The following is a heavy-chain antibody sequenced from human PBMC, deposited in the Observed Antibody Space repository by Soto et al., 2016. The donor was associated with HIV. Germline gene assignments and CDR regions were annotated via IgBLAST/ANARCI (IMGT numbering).Heavy chain of an antibody. CDR2: IIPIFGTA. V-gene: IGHV1-69*01. CDR1: GYTFTSYG. Sequence: QVQLVQSGAEVKKPGASVKVSCKASGYTFTSYGISWVRQAPGQGLEWMGGIIPIFGTANYAQKFQGRVTITADESTSTAYMELSSLRSGDTAVYYCARGGHYGDGYYYYMDVWGKGTTVTVSS. CDR3: ARGGHYGDGYYYYMDV. D-gene: IGHD4-17*01. J-gene: IGHJ6*03.